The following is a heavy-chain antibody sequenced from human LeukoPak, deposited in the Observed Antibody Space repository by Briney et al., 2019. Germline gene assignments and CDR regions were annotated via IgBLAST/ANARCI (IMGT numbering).Heavy chain of an antibody. Sequence: GGSLRLSCAASGFTFDDYAMHWVRQAPGKGLEWVSGISWYSGSIGYADSVKGRFTISRDNAKNSLYLQMNSLRAEGTALYYCAKDYYYGSGSYYVGGMDVWGQGTTVTVSS. D-gene: IGHD3-10*01. J-gene: IGHJ6*02. CDR2: ISWYSGSI. V-gene: IGHV3-9*01. CDR1: GFTFDDYA. CDR3: AKDYYYGSGSYYVGGMDV.